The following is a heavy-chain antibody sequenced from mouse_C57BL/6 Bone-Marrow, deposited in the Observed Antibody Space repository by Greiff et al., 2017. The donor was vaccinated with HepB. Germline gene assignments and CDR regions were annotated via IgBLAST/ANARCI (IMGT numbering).Heavy chain of an antibody. D-gene: IGHD1-1*01. CDR2: IYPGDGDT. CDR1: GYAFSSYW. CDR3: ARVDYGSPFAY. J-gene: IGHJ3*01. Sequence: VQLQESGAELVKPGASVKISCKASGYAFSSYWMNWVKQRPGKGLEWIGQIYPGDGDTNYNGKFKGKATLTADKSSSTAYMQLSSLTSEDSAVYFCARVDYGSPFAYWGQGTLVTVSA. V-gene: IGHV1-80*01.